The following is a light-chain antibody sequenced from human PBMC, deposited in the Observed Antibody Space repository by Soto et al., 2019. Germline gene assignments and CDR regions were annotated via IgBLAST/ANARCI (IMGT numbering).Light chain of an antibody. V-gene: IGKV3-20*01. CDR3: QQYGSSTPWT. Sequence: EIVLTQSPATLSLSPGERATLSCRASQSVSSYLAWYQQKPGQAPRLLIYDASNRATGIPARFSGSGSGTDFTLTISRLEPEDFAVYYCQQYGSSTPWTFGQGTKVDI. CDR1: QSVSSY. CDR2: DAS. J-gene: IGKJ1*01.